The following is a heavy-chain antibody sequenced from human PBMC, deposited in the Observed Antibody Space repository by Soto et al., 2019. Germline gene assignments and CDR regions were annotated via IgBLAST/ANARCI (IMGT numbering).Heavy chain of an antibody. J-gene: IGHJ4*02. CDR2: ISGSGGST. CDR1: GFTFSSYA. V-gene: IGHV3-23*01. Sequence: PGGSLRLSCAASGFTFSSYAMSWFRQAPGKGLEWVSAISGSGGSTYYADSVKGRFTISRDNSKNTLYLQMSSLRAEDTAVYYCAKSPFSTRGYFDYWGQGTLVTVSS. CDR3: AKSPFSTRGYFDY.